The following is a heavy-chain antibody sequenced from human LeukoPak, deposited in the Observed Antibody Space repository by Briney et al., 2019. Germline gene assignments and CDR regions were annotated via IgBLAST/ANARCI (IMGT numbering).Heavy chain of an antibody. J-gene: IGHJ4*02. V-gene: IGHV4-39*07. Sequence: SETLSLTRTVSGGSISSSSYYWGWIRQPPGKGLEWIGSIYYSGSTYYNPSLKSRVTISVDTSKNQFSLKLSSVTAADTAVYYCATGWELDAYWGQGTLVTVSS. CDR1: GGSISSSSYY. D-gene: IGHD1-26*01. CDR3: ATGWELDAY. CDR2: IYYSGST.